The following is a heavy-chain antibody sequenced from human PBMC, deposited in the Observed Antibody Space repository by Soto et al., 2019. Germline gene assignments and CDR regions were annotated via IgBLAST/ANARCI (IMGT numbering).Heavy chain of an antibody. CDR3: ARVYYDSSGYDYVVGAYHYYGMDV. V-gene: IGHV1-18*01. CDR1: GYTFIRYG. J-gene: IGHJ6*02. Sequence: QVQLVQSGAEVKKPGASVKVSCKASGYTFIRYGICWVRQAPGQGLEWMGWISGYNGNTKYAQKFQGRVTMTTDTSTNTAHMELTSLRFDDTAVYYCARVYYDSSGYDYVVGAYHYYGMDVWGQGTTVIV. CDR2: ISGYNGNT. D-gene: IGHD3-22*01.